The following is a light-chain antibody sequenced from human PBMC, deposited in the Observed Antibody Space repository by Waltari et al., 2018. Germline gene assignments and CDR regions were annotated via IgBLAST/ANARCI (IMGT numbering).Light chain of an antibody. J-gene: IGKJ3*01. CDR1: QRISSY. CDR2: AAS. Sequence: DIPMTQSPSFLSASVGDRVTITYRASQRISSYLNWYQMKPGRAPELLIYAASSLQSGVPSRFSGSGSGTEFTLTISSLQPDDFATYYCQQTYSLFTFGPGTKVDFK. V-gene: IGKV1-39*01. CDR3: QQTYSLFT.